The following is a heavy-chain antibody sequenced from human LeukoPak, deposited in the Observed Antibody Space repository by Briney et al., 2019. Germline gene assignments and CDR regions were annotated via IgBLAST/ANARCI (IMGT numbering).Heavy chain of an antibody. CDR1: GGSISSYY. CDR3: VRAPYYDILTGSLDAFDI. V-gene: IGHV4-59*08. CDR2: IYYSGST. Sequence: PSETLSLTCTVSGGSISSYYWSWIRQPPGEGLEWIGYIYYSGSTNYNPSLKSRVTISVDTSKNQFSLKLSSVTAADTAVYYCVRAPYYDILTGSLDAFDIWGQGTMVTVSS. J-gene: IGHJ3*02. D-gene: IGHD3-9*01.